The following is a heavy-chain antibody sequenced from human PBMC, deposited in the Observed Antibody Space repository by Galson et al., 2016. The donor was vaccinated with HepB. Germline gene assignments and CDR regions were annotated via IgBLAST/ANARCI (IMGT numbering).Heavy chain of an antibody. D-gene: IGHD3-9*01. Sequence: SLRLSCAASGFTFFDYWMTWVRQAPGKGLEWVANIKRDGSETYYVDSVKGRFTISRDNAKNSLYLQMNSLRAEDTAVYFCARDSPPNILTTYYDAFDIWGQGTRVTVSS. CDR1: GFTFFDYW. V-gene: IGHV3-7*01. J-gene: IGHJ3*02. CDR2: IKRDGSET. CDR3: ARDSPPNILTTYYDAFDI.